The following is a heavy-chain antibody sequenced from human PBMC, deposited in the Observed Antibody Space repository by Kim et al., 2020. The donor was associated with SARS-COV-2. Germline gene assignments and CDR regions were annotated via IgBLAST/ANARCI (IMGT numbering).Heavy chain of an antibody. D-gene: IGHD1-26*01. Sequence: SETLSLTCAVYGGSFSGYYWSWIRQPPGKGLEWIGEINHSGSTNYNPSLKSRVTISVDTSKNQFSLKLSSVTAADTAVYYCARGMRNRQGGAARRGHFDYWGQGTLVTVSS. CDR3: ARGMRNRQGGAARRGHFDY. CDR1: GGSFSGYY. V-gene: IGHV4-34*01. J-gene: IGHJ4*02. CDR2: INHSGST.